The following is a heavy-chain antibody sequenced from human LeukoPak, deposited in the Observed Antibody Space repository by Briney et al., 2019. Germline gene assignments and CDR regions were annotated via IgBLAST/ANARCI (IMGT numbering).Heavy chain of an antibody. D-gene: IGHD3-22*01. V-gene: IGHV1-46*01. CDR3: ARAPVWAGYYDSSGYIDY. CDR1: GYTFTSYY. CDR2: INPSGGST. Sequence: ASVKVSCKASGYTFTSYYMHWVRQAPGQGLEWMGIINPSGGSTSYAQKFQGRVTMTRDTSTSTVYMELSSLRSEDTAVYYCARAPVWAGYYDSSGYIDYWGQGTLVTVSS. J-gene: IGHJ4*02.